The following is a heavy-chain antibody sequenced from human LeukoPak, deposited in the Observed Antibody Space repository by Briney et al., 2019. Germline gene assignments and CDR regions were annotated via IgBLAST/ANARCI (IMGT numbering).Heavy chain of an antibody. Sequence: ASVKVSCKASGGTFSSYAISWARQAPGQGLEWMGGIIPIFGTANYAQKFQGRVTITADESTSTAYMELSSLRSEDTAVYYCARASRNYYDSSGYYLASDYWGQGTLVTVSS. V-gene: IGHV1-69*13. D-gene: IGHD3-22*01. J-gene: IGHJ4*02. CDR1: GGTFSSYA. CDR3: ARASRNYYDSSGYYLASDY. CDR2: IIPIFGTA.